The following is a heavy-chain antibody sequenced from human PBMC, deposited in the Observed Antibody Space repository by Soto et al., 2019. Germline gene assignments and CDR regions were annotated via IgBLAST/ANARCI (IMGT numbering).Heavy chain of an antibody. CDR1: GFSLSSYG. J-gene: IGHJ4*02. CDR3: ASGRGPQGRDGYYLDY. CDR2: ISYDGSNK. D-gene: IGHD1-26*01. V-gene: IGHV3-30*03. Sequence: GGSLRLSCGASGFSLSSYGMHWVRQAPGKGLEWVAVISYDGSNKFYVDSVKGRFTISRDNSKNTLYLQMNSLRAEDTAVYYCASGRGPQGRDGYYLDYWGQGTLVTVSS.